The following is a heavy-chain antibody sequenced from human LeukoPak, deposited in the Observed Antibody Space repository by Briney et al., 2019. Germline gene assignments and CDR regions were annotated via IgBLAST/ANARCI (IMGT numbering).Heavy chain of an antibody. Sequence: GGSLRLSCAASGFTVSSNYMSWVRQAPGKGLEWVSVIYSGGSTYYADSVKGRFTISRHNSKNTLYLQMNSLRAEDTAVYYCASELTTYSSGWYGDYWGQGTLVTVSS. CDR3: ASELTTYSSGWYGDY. CDR1: GFTVSSNY. D-gene: IGHD6-19*01. J-gene: IGHJ4*02. V-gene: IGHV3-53*04. CDR2: IYSGGST.